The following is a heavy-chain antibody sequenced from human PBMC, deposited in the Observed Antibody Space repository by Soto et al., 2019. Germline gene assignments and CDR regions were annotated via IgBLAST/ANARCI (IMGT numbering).Heavy chain of an antibody. D-gene: IGHD6-13*01. J-gene: IGHJ6*02. CDR2: ISYDGSNK. CDR3: ARVSQLARSRGMDV. Sequence: QVQLVESGGGVVQPGRSLRLSCAASGFTFSSYAMHWVRQAPGKGLEWVAVISYDGSNKYYADSVKGRFTISRDNSKNTLYLQMNSQRAEDTAVYYCARVSQLARSRGMDVWGQGTTVTVSS. CDR1: GFTFSSYA. V-gene: IGHV3-30-3*01.